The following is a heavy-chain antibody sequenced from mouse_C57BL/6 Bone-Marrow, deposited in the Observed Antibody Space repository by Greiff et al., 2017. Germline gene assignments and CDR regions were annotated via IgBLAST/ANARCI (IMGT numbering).Heavy chain of an antibody. CDR1: GFSLTSYG. CDR2: IWSDGST. D-gene: IGHD2-2*01. CDR3: ARHGDSYGYDWYYAMDY. Sequence: QVQLKESGPGLVAPSQSLSITCTVSGFSLTSYGVHWVRQPPGKGLEWLVVIWSDGSTTYNSALKSRLSISKNNSKSQVFLKMNSLQTDDTAMYYCARHGDSYGYDWYYAMDYWGQGTSVTVSS. J-gene: IGHJ4*01. V-gene: IGHV2-6-1*01.